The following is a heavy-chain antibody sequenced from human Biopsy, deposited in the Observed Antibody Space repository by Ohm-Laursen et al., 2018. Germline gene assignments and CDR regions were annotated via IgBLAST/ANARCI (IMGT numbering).Heavy chain of an antibody. V-gene: IGHV4-4*07. CDR1: GGSISNYY. CDR3: AREPRIAAVAYFDP. D-gene: IGHD6-13*01. Sequence: PGTLSLTCPVSGGSISNYYWSWIRQPAGKGLEWIGRIYSSGSTNYNPSLKSRVTMSVDTSKNQFSLILSSMTAADTAVYYCAREPRIAAVAYFDPWGQGTLVTVSS. J-gene: IGHJ5*02. CDR2: IYSSGST.